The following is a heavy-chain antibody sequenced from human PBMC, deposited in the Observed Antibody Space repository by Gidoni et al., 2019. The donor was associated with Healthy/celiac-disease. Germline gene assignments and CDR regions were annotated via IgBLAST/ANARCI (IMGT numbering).Heavy chain of an antibody. CDR1: GFTFSSYS. CDR2: ISSSSSTI. Sequence: EVQLVESGGGLVQPGGSLRLPCAASGFTFSSYSMNWVRQAPGKGLDWVSYISSSSSTIYYADSVKGRFTISRDNAKNSLYLQMNSLRDEDTAVYYCAREYWYYDSSGYYYGGLFDYWGQGTLVTVSS. V-gene: IGHV3-48*02. CDR3: AREYWYYDSSGYYYGGLFDY. D-gene: IGHD3-22*01. J-gene: IGHJ4*02.